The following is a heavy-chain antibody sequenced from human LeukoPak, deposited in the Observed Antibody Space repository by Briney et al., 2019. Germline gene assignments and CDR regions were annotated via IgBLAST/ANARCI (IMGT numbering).Heavy chain of an antibody. V-gene: IGHV4-4*07. Sequence: KPSQTLSLTCTVSGGSISGYYWSWIRQPAGKALEWIGRIYASGSTNYNPSLKSRVTMSLDTSKNHLSLNLISVTAADTAVYYCARGYDYGDSNWFDPWGQGTLVTVSS. J-gene: IGHJ5*02. CDR1: GGSISGYY. D-gene: IGHD4-17*01. CDR2: IYASGST. CDR3: ARGYDYGDSNWFDP.